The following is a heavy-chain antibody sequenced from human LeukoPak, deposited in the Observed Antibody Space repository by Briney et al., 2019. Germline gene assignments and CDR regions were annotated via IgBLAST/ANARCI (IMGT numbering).Heavy chain of an antibody. CDR3: ARVVRELELRGGPNWFDP. Sequence: ASVKVSCKASGYTFTSYDINWLRQATGQGPEWMGWMNPNSGATGYAQKFQGRVTMTRDTSISTAYMELSRLRSDDTAVYYCARVVRELELRGGPNWFDPWGQGTLVTVSS. CDR2: MNPNSGAT. CDR1: GYTFTSYD. D-gene: IGHD1-7*01. J-gene: IGHJ5*02. V-gene: IGHV1-8*01.